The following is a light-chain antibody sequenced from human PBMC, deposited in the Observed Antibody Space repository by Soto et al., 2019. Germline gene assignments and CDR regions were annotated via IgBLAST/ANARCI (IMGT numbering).Light chain of an antibody. V-gene: IGKV3-20*01. CDR1: QSVSSTY. CDR2: GAS. CDR3: QQYGSSPWT. J-gene: IGKJ1*01. Sequence: EVVLTQSPGTLSLSPGERATLSCRASQSVSSTYLAWYQKKPGQAPRLLIYGASSRATGIPDRFSGSGSGTDFTLTISILEPEDFAVYYCQQYGSSPWTFGQGTKVEIK.